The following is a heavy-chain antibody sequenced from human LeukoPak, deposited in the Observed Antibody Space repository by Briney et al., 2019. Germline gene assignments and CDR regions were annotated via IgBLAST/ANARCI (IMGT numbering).Heavy chain of an antibody. V-gene: IGHV3-48*04. CDR3: AREIGGSGSYDYYGMDV. J-gene: IGHJ6*02. D-gene: IGHD3-10*01. CDR2: ISSSSSTI. Sequence: PGGSLRLSCAASGFTFSSYSMNWVRQAPGKGLEWVSYISSSSSTIYYADSVKGRFTISRDNAKNSLYLQMNSLRAEDTAVYYCAREIGGSGSYDYYGMDVWGQGTTVTVSS. CDR1: GFTFSSYS.